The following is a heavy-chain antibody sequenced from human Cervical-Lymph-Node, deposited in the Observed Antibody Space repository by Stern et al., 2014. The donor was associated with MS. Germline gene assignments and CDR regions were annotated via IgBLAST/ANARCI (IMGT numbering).Heavy chain of an antibody. CDR3: ARGGGSGWYGDY. Sequence: VQLVESGGGVVQPGGSLRLSCAASGFTFSSYAMHWVRQAPGKGLEWVAVISYDGSNKNYAHSVKGRFTISSDNSKNTLYLQINSLRAEYTAVYYGARGGGSGWYGDYWGQGTLVTVSS. CDR1: GFTFSSYA. D-gene: IGHD6-19*01. V-gene: IGHV3-30*01. J-gene: IGHJ4*02. CDR2: ISYDGSNK.